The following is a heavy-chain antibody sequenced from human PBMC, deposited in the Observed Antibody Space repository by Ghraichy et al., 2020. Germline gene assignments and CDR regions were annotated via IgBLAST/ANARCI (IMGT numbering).Heavy chain of an antibody. D-gene: IGHD3-10*01. CDR3: ARATMVRGVNYWYFDL. Sequence: GGSLRLSCAASGFSFSSYWMHWVRQAPGKGLVWVSRVNSDGSSTSYADSVKGRFTISRDNAKNTLYLQMNSLRAEDTAVYYCARATMVRGVNYWYFDLWGRGTLVTVSS. V-gene: IGHV3-74*01. CDR1: GFSFSSYW. CDR2: VNSDGSST. J-gene: IGHJ2*01.